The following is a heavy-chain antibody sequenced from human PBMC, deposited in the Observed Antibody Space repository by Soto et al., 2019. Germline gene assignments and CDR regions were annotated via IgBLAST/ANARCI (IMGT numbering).Heavy chain of an antibody. V-gene: IGHV1-2*02. D-gene: IGHD6-6*01. Sequence: VASVKVSCKASGYTFTGYYMHWVRQAPGQGLEWMGWINPNSGGTNYSQKFQGRVTITRDTSASTAYMELSSLRSEDTAVYYCARAPGGSSSFVDYWGQGTLVTVSS. CDR3: ARAPGGSSSFVDY. CDR2: INPNSGGT. J-gene: IGHJ4*02. CDR1: GYTFTGYY.